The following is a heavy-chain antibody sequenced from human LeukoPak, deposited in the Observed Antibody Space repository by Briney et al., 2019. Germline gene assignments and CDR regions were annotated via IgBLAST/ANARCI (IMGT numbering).Heavy chain of an antibody. CDR3: ATDRRGAAAGTHWFDP. Sequence: ASVKVSCKVSGYTLTELSMHWVRQAPGKGLEWMGGFDPEDGETIYAQKFQGRVTMTEDTSTDTAYMELSSLRSEDTAVYYCATDRRGAAAGTHWFDPWGQGTLVTVSS. CDR1: GYTLTELS. D-gene: IGHD6-13*01. CDR2: FDPEDGET. J-gene: IGHJ5*02. V-gene: IGHV1-24*01.